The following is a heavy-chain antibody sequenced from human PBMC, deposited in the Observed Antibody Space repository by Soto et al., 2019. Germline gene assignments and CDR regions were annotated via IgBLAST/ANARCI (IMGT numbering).Heavy chain of an antibody. V-gene: IGHV1-18*01. CDR1: GYTFTSYG. CDR3: ARAYYDFWSGYYPWFDP. CDR2: ISAYNGNT. D-gene: IGHD3-3*01. Sequence: QVQLVQSGAEVKTPGASVKVSCKASGYTFTSYGISWVRQAPGQGLEWMGWISAYNGNTNYAQKLQGRVTMTTDTSTSTAYMELRSLRSDDTAVYYCARAYYDFWSGYYPWFDPWGQGTLVTVSS. J-gene: IGHJ5*02.